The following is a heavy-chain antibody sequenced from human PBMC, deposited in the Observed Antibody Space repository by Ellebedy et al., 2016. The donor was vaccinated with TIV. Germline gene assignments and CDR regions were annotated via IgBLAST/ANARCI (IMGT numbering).Heavy chain of an antibody. CDR1: GFTFTSYW. D-gene: IGHD4-23*01. V-gene: IGHV3-74*03. CDR2: IHTNGTTT. Sequence: GGSLRLXXAASGFTFTSYWMHWVRLLPGKGLVWVSRIHTNGTTTEYADSAKGRFTISRDNAKNTVYLQINSLRAEDTAVYFCASHKDVLGGDWGQGTLVTVSS. CDR3: ASHKDVLGGD. J-gene: IGHJ4*02.